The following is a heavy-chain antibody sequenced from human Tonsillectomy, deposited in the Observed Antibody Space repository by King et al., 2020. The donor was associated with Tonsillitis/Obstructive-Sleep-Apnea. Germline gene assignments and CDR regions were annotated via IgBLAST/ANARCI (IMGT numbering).Heavy chain of an antibody. CDR3: ARMGGDYSNYGENIDY. CDR1: GFTFSSYG. Sequence: VQLVESGGGVVQPGRSLRLSCAASGFTFSSYGMHWVRQAPGRGLEWVAVIWYDGSNKYYANSVKGRFTISRDNSKNTLYLQMNSLRAEDTAVYYCARMGGDYSNYGENIDYWGQGTLVTVSS. V-gene: IGHV3-33*01. D-gene: IGHD4-11*01. J-gene: IGHJ4*02. CDR2: IWYDGSNK.